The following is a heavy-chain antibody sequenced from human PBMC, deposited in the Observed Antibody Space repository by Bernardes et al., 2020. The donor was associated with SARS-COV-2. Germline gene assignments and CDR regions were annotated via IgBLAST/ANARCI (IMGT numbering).Heavy chain of an antibody. CDR1: GGTFSSYA. V-gene: IGHV1-69*04. CDR3: ARGGYYYGSGSYYKDY. D-gene: IGHD3-10*01. J-gene: IGHJ4*02. Sequence: SVKVSCKASGGTFSSYAISWVRQAPGQGLEWMGRIIPILGIANYAQKFQGRVTITADKSTSTAYMELSSLRSEDTAVYYCARGGYYYGSGSYYKDYWGQGTLVTVSS. CDR2: IIPILGIA.